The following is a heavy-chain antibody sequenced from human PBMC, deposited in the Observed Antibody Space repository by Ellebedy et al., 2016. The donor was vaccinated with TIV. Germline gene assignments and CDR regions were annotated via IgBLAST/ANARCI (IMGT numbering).Heavy chain of an antibody. CDR2: ISGSGGST. CDR3: ARAKLICGGDCYPPDY. Sequence: GESLKISXAASGFTFSSYAMSWVRQAPGKGLEWVSAISGSGGSTYYADSVKGRFTISRDNSKNTLYLQMNSLRAEDTAVYYCARAKLICGGDCYPPDYWGQGTLVTVSS. CDR1: GFTFSSYA. V-gene: IGHV3-23*01. J-gene: IGHJ4*02. D-gene: IGHD2-21*02.